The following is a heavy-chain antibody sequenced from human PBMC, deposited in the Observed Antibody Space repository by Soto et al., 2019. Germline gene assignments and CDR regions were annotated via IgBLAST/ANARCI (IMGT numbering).Heavy chain of an antibody. D-gene: IGHD4-17*01. V-gene: IGHV1-46*01. CDR2: INTSGGST. Sequence: GASVKVSCKASGYTFTSYYMHWVRQAPGQGLEWMGIINTSGGSTSYAQKFQGRVTMTRDTSTSTVYMELSSLRSEDTAVYYCARGNGDYVDYYYGMDVWGQGTTVTVSS. CDR3: ARGNGDYVDYYYGMDV. J-gene: IGHJ6*02. CDR1: GYTFTSYY.